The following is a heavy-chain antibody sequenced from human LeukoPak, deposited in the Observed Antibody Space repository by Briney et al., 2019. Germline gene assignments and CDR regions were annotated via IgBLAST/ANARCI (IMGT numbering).Heavy chain of an antibody. Sequence: ASVKVSCKAPGYTFTSYAMHWVRQAPGQRLEWMGWINAGNGNTKYSQKFQGRVTITRDTSASTAYMELSSLRSEDTAVYYCAREGYCSGGSCWDYYYYGMDVWGQGTTVTVSS. CDR2: INAGNGNT. D-gene: IGHD2-15*01. J-gene: IGHJ6*02. V-gene: IGHV1-3*01. CDR3: AREGYCSGGSCWDYYYYGMDV. CDR1: GYTFTSYA.